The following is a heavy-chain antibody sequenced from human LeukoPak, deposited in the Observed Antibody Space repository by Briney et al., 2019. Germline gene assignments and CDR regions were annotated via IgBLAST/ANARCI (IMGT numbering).Heavy chain of an antibody. CDR3: ARELELPPEDYYYYGMDV. CDR2: ISAYNGNT. D-gene: IGHD1-7*01. CDR1: GYTFTSYG. J-gene: IGHJ6*02. V-gene: IGHV1-18*01. Sequence: APVKVSCKASGYTFTSYGISWVRQAPGQGLEWMGWISAYNGNTNYAQKLQGRVTMTTDTSTSTAYMELRSLRSDDTAVYYCARELELPPEDYYYYGMDVWGQGTTVTASS.